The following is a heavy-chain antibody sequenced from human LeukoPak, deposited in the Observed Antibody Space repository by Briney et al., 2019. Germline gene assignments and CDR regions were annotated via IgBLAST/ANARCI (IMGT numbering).Heavy chain of an antibody. V-gene: IGHV3-23*01. CDR3: AKDRRSGWYDAFGI. J-gene: IGHJ3*02. Sequence: GGSLRLSCAASGFTFSSYAMSWVRQSPGKGLEWVSSISGSGGSTYYSDSVKGRFTISRDTAKNTLYLQLNSLGAEDTAVYYCAKDRRSGWYDAFGIWGEGTMVIV. CDR2: ISGSGGST. CDR1: GFTFSSYA. D-gene: IGHD6-19*01.